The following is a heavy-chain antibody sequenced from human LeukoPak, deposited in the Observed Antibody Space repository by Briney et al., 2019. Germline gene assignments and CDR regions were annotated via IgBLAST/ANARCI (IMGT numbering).Heavy chain of an antibody. V-gene: IGHV3-48*03. CDR3: ARDSIVTGEFDY. CDR1: GFTFSSYE. Sequence: GGSLRLSCVVSGFTFSSYEMNWVRQAPGKGLEWVSYISSSGSTIYYADSVKGRFTISRDNAKNSLYLQMNSLRAEDTAVYYGARDSIVTGEFDYWGQGTLVTVSS. CDR2: ISSSGSTI. D-gene: IGHD2-21*02. J-gene: IGHJ4*02.